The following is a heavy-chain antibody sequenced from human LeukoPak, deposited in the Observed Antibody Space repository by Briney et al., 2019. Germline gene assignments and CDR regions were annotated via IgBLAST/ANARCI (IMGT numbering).Heavy chain of an antibody. CDR1: GFTFSGSA. D-gene: IGHD5-24*01. CDR2: VRSKANSYAT. Sequence: PGGSLRLSCAASGFTFSGSAMHWVRQASGKGLEWVGRVRSKANSYATAYAASVKGRFTISRDDSKNTAYLQMNSLKTEDTAVYYCTRSPLGERWLQSDYWGQGTPVTVSS. CDR3: TRSPLGERWLQSDY. J-gene: IGHJ4*02. V-gene: IGHV3-73*01.